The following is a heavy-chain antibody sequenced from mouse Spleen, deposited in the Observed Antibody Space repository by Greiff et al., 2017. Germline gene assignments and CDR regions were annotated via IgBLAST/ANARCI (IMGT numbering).Heavy chain of an antibody. Sequence: EVMLVESGGGLVQPGGSLKLSCAASGFTFSSYTMSWVRQTPEKRLEWVAYISNGGGSTYYPDTVKGRFTISRDNAKNTLYLQMSSLKSEDTAMYYCARHVGDYDVRFAYWGQGTLVTVSA. D-gene: IGHD2-4*01. J-gene: IGHJ3*01. CDR3: ARHVGDYDVRFAY. V-gene: IGHV5-12-2*01. CDR2: ISNGGGST. CDR1: GFTFSSYT.